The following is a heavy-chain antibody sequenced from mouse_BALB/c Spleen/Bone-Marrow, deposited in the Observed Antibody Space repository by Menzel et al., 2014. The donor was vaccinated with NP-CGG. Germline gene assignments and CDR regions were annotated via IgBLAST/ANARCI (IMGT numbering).Heavy chain of an antibody. CDR3: ARSAPWDGFAY. D-gene: IGHD4-1*01. Sequence: QVQLQQSGAELARPGASVNLSCKASGYTFTSYWMQWVKQRPGQGLEWIGYINPSTGYTEYNQKFKDKATLTADKSSSTAYMQLSSLTSEDSAVYYCARSAPWDGFAYWGQGTLVTVPA. CDR2: INPSTGYT. V-gene: IGHV1-4*01. CDR1: GYTFTSYW. J-gene: IGHJ3*01.